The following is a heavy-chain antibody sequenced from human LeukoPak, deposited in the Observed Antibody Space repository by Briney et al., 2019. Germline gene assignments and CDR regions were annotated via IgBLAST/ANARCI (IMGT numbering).Heavy chain of an antibody. Sequence: GASVKVSCKASGYTFTSYYMHWVRQAPGQGLEWMGWMNPNSGNTGYAQKFQGRVIMTRNTSISTAYMELSSLRSEDTAVYYCARVSSGQYYYYMDVWGKGTTVTVSS. CDR3: ARVSSGQYYYYMDV. J-gene: IGHJ6*03. CDR2: MNPNSGNT. V-gene: IGHV1-8*02. CDR1: GYTFTSYY. D-gene: IGHD6-19*01.